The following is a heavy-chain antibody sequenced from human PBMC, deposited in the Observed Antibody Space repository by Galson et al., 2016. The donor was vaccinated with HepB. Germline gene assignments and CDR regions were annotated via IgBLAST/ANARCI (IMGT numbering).Heavy chain of an antibody. J-gene: IGHJ5*02. CDR1: GFTFRTYT. Sequence: SLRLSCAASGFTFRTYTMGWVRQAPGKGLEWVSDISYGGDSTYYADRVKGRFTISRDNSKNSLYLQMNSLRAEDTAVYYCASNSGYGDSNWFDPWGQGTLVTVSS. CDR2: ISYGGDST. CDR3: ASNSGYGDSNWFDP. V-gene: IGHV3-23*01. D-gene: IGHD5-12*01.